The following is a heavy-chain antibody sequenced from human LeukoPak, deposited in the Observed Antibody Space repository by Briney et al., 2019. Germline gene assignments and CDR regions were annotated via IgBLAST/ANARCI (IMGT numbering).Heavy chain of an antibody. CDR3: GKDITPGGMDV. CDR1: GLTLDYYA. D-gene: IGHD2-15*01. V-gene: IGHV3-9*01. J-gene: IGHJ6*02. Sequence: PGRSLRLSCVASGLTLDYYAMHWVRHAPGKGLEWVAGFSLDTDRIDYADSVKGRFTVSRDNAKNSLYLQMNSLRPEDTAVHYCGKDITPGGMDVWGQGTTVTVSS. CDR2: FSLDTDRI.